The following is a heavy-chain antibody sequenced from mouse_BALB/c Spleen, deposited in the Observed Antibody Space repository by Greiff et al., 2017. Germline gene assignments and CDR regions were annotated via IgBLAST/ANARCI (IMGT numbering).Heavy chain of an antibody. D-gene: IGHD2-10*02. V-gene: IGHV5-9-4*01. CDR3: ARESRVTSWCAY. Sequence: EVMLVESGGGLVKPGGSLKLSCAASGFTFSSYAMSWVRQSPEKRLEWVAEISSGGSYTYYPDTVTGRFTISRDNAKNTLYLEMSSLRSEDTAMYYCARESRVTSWCAYWGQGTLVTVSA. CDR2: ISSGGSYT. J-gene: IGHJ3*01. CDR1: GFTFSSYA.